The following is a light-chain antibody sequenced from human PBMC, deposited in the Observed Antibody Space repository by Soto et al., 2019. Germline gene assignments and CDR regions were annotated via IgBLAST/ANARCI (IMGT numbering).Light chain of an antibody. CDR1: QSINSW. CDR3: QQHNDYPLT. CDR2: KAS. V-gene: IGKV1-5*03. Sequence: DIQMTQSPPTLSASIGDRVTITCRASQSINSWLAWYQQKPGKAPKLLIYKASSLESGVPSRFSGSASGTEFTLTISSLQPDDFATYYCQQHNDYPLTFGGGTKVEIK. J-gene: IGKJ4*01.